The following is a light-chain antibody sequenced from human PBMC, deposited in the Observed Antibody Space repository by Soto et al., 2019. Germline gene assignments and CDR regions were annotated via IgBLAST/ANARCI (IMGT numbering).Light chain of an antibody. CDR2: DAS. J-gene: IGKJ1*01. V-gene: IGKV1-5*01. Sequence: DMQMTQSPSTLSASIGYRVTITCRASQSINKWLAWYQQRPGKAPKLLIYDASTLDSGVPSRFSGSGSGTEFTLTISSLRPDDSATYYCQQYSTYWTFGQGTKVDIK. CDR1: QSINKW. CDR3: QQYSTYWT.